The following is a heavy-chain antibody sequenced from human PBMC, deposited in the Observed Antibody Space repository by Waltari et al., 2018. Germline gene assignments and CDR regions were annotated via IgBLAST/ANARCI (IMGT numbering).Heavy chain of an antibody. CDR2: IYTSGST. D-gene: IGHD2-2*01. CDR3: AREQVVPAATSFDY. V-gene: IGHV4-4*07. J-gene: IGHJ4*02. Sequence: QVQLQESGPGLVKPSETLSLTSTVSGGSISSYYWSWIRQPAGKGLEWIGRIYTSGSTNYNPSLKSRVTMSVDTSKNQFSLKLSSVTAADTAVYYCAREQVVPAATSFDYWGQGTLVTVSS. CDR1: GGSISSYY.